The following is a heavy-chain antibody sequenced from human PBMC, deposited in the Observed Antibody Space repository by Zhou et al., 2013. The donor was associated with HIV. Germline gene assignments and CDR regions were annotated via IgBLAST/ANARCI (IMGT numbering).Heavy chain of an antibody. D-gene: IGHD6-13*01. CDR1: GYTFNSYG. CDR2: INPNSGGT. J-gene: IGHJ6*02. CDR3: ARGSAAGTSGYYYYYYGMDV. V-gene: IGHV1-2*02. Sequence: QVRLIQSGTEVKKPGASVKVSCKASGYTFNSYGIGWVRQAPGQGLEWMGWINPNSGGTNYAQKFQGRVTMTRDTSISTAYMELSRLRSDDTAVYYCARGSAAGTSGYYYYYYGMDVWGQGP.